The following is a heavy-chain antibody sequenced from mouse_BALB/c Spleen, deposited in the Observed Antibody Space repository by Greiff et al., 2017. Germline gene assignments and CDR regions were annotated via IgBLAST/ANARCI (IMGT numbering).Heavy chain of an antibody. CDR1: GYNFTSYW. J-gene: IGHJ2*01. D-gene: IGHD2-14*01. CDR3: ARYRYGFDY. V-gene: IGHV1-55*01. CDR2: IYPGSGST. Sequence: QVQLQQSGAELVKPGTSVKLSCMASGYNFTSYWINWVKLRPGQGLEWIGDIYPGSGSTNYNEKFKSKATLTVDTSSSTAYMQLSSLASEDSALYYCARYRYGFDYWGQGTTLTVSS.